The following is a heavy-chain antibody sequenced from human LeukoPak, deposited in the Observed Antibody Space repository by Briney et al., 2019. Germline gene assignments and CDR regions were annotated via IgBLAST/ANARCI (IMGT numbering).Heavy chain of an antibody. V-gene: IGHV4-34*01. CDR2: INHSGST. D-gene: IGHD2-2*01. J-gene: IGHJ5*02. CDR1: GGSFSGYY. CDR3: ARPSSHCSSTSCYKPRGWFDP. Sequence: SETLSLTCAVYGGSFSGYYWSWIRQPPGKGLEWIGEINHSGSTNYNPSLKSRVTISVDTSKNQFSLKLSSVTAADTAVYYCARPSSHCSSTSCYKPRGWFDPWGQGTLVTVSS.